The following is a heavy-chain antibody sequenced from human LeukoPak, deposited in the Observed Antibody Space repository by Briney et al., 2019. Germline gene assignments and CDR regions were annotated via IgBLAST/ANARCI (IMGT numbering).Heavy chain of an antibody. D-gene: IGHD3-9*01. CDR1: GFTFSSYS. Sequence: GGPLRLSCAASGFTFSSYSMNWVRQAPGKGLEWVSSISSSSSYIYYADSVKGRFTISRDNAKNSLYLQMNSLRAEDTAVYYCVVSDILTGYYFDYWGQGTLVTVSS. CDR3: VVSDILTGYYFDY. CDR2: ISSSSSYI. J-gene: IGHJ4*02. V-gene: IGHV3-21*01.